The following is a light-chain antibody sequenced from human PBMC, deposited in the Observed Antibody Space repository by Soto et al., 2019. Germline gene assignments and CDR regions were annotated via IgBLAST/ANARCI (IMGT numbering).Light chain of an antibody. CDR2: EAS. CDR1: SSDLGNHNL. V-gene: IGLV2-23*01. CDR3: CSYAGRSTWV. J-gene: IGLJ3*02. Sequence: QSALTQPASVSGSPGQSITISCTGTSSDLGNHNLVSWYQQYPGKAPTLMIYEASQRPSGISHRFSGSKSGNTASLTISGLQTEDEANYYCCSYAGRSTWVFGGGTKLPS.